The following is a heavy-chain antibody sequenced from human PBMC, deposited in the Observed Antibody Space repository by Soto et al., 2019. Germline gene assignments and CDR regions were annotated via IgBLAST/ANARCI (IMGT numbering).Heavy chain of an antibody. J-gene: IGHJ6*02. CDR1: GFTFSSYA. CDR2: ISYDGSNK. V-gene: IGHV3-30-3*01. CDR3: ARDYSSSSQFSYGMDV. D-gene: IGHD6-6*01. Sequence: GGSLRLSCAASGFTFSSYAMHWVRQAPGKGLEWVAVISYDGSNKYYADSVKGRLTISRDNSKNTLYLQMNSLRAEDTAVYYCARDYSSSSQFSYGMDVWGQGTTVTVSS.